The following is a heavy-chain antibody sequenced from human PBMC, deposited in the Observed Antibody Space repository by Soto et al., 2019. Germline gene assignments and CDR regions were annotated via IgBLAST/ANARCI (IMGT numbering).Heavy chain of an antibody. CDR3: ASLSYDYVWGSYRHPMYHWFDP. CDR2: IYSSGST. Sequence: SETLFLTCTASGASISSSSNYWGWIRQPPVKGLGWIGSIYSSGSTYYNPSLKSRVTISVDTSKNQFSLKLSSVTAADTAVYYCASLSYDYVWGSYRHPMYHWFDPWGQGTLLTVSS. CDR1: GASISSSSNY. J-gene: IGHJ5*02. D-gene: IGHD3-16*02. V-gene: IGHV4-39*01.